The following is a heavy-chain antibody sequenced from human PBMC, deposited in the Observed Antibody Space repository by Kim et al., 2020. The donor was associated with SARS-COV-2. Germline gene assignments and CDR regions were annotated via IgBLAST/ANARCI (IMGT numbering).Heavy chain of an antibody. CDR2: ITKSSTTI. Sequence: GGSLRLSCATSGFTFSAYDMNWVRRAPGKGLEWLSFITKSSTTIYYANAVKGRFTISRDNAKNSLYLQMNSLRDEETALYYCGRDRMWGAFDIGGQGQMV. V-gene: IGHV3-48*02. D-gene: IGHD7-27*01. CDR1: GFTFSAYD. CDR3: GRDRMWGAFDI. J-gene: IGHJ3*02.